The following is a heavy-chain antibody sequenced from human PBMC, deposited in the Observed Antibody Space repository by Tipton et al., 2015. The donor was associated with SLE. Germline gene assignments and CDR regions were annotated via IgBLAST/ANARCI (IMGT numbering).Heavy chain of an antibody. D-gene: IGHD1-26*01. J-gene: IGHJ4*02. CDR1: GGSISSSSYY. V-gene: IGHV4-39*07. Sequence: TLSLTCTVSGGSISSSSYYWGWIRQPPGKGLEWIGSIYYSGSTYYNPSLKSRVTISVDTSKNQFSLKLSSVTAADTAVYYCARGEGATQGYWGQGTLVTVSS. CDR3: ARGEGATQGY. CDR2: IYYSGST.